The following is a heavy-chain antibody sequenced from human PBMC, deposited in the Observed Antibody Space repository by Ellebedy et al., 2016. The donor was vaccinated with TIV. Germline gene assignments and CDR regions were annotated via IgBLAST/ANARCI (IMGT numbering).Heavy chain of an antibody. D-gene: IGHD3-9*01. CDR3: ARHSSGDDIAAQPNFDY. CDR1: GGSISSYY. Sequence: SETLSLTCTVSGGSISSYYWGWIRQPPGKGLEWIGSIYYSGSTYYNPSLKSRVTISVDTSKNQFSLKLSSVTAADTAVYYCARHSSGDDIAAQPNFDYWGQGTLVTVSS. V-gene: IGHV4-39*01. CDR2: IYYSGST. J-gene: IGHJ4*02.